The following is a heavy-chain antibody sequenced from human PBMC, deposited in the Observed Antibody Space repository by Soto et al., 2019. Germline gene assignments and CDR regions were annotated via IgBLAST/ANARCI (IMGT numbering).Heavy chain of an antibody. J-gene: IGHJ5*02. Sequence: EVRLLESGGGLAQPGGSRRLSCAASGFTFSSSAMNWVRQAPGKGLEWVSSIRVGGGDTFYADSVWGRFTVSRDISRNILYLQMNSLRAEDTAIYYCAKCSVGTVRTSGWCNWFDPWGQGTLVTVSS. D-gene: IGHD6-19*01. V-gene: IGHV3-23*01. CDR2: IRVGGGDT. CDR3: AKCSVGTVRTSGWCNWFDP. CDR1: GFTFSSSA.